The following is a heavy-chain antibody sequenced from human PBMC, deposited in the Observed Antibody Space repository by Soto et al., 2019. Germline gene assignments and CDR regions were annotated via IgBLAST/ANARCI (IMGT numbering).Heavy chain of an antibody. CDR2: IKSKTDGGKT. D-gene: IGHD4-17*01. V-gene: IGHV3-15*07. J-gene: IGHJ4*01. Sequence: EVQLVESGGGLVKPGGSLRLSCAASGFTFSNAWMNWVRQAPGKGLEWVGRIKSKTDGGKTDYAAPVKGRFTISRDDLKNPLYLQMNRLKTDDPAVYYFTTADYDLFDYWGHGTLVTVSS. CDR3: TTADYDLFDY. CDR1: GFTFSNAW.